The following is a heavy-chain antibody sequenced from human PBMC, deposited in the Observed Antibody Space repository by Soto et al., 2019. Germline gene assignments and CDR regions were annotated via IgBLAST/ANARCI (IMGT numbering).Heavy chain of an antibody. CDR3: AKDYYSGYALAYFDY. J-gene: IGHJ4*02. D-gene: IGHD5-12*01. V-gene: IGHV3-23*01. Sequence: EVQLLASGGGLVQPGGSLRLSCAASGFSFDDYAMTWVRQATGKGLEWVSAISGSGDNTYYADSVKGRFTISRDTSRNTLYLPLNTLSAEDPALYYGAKDYYSGYALAYFDYCGQGTQVSVSS. CDR1: GFSFDDYA. CDR2: ISGSGDNT.